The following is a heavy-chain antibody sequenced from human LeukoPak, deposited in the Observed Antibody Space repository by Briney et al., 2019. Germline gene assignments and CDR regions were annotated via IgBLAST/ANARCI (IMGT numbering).Heavy chain of an antibody. CDR3: AKGGLRVTDY. CDR2: VNNDGSRT. D-gene: IGHD5/OR15-5a*01. V-gene: IGHV3-74*03. J-gene: IGHJ4*02. Sequence: GGSLTLFCAASGFMFSNYWMHWFRQAPGKGLVWVSRVNNDGSRTTYADSVKGPSTISRDNAKNTLYLQMNSLRAEDTAVYYCAKGGLRVTDYWGQRTLVTVSS. CDR1: GFMFSNYW.